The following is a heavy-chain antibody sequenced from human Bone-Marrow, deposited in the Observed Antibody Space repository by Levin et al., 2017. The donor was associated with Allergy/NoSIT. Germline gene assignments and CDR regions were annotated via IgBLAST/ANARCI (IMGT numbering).Heavy chain of an antibody. J-gene: IGHJ4*02. CDR1: GFTFSSYG. V-gene: IGHV1-18*01. CDR3: VRDGAFSSSWYERHYCEY. D-gene: IGHD2-2*01. CDR2: INVYSGNT. Sequence: ASVKVSCTTSGFTFSSYGFNWVRQAPGQGLEWLGRINVYSGNTHHAQNFQGRLTMTTDTSTNKASMELRSLRSDDTAVYFCVRDGAFSSSWYERHYCEYWGQGTLVTVTS.